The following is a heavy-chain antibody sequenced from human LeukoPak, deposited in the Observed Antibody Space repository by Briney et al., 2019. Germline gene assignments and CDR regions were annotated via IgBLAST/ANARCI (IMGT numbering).Heavy chain of an antibody. J-gene: IGHJ4*02. V-gene: IGHV4-39*01. CDR2: ICYSGST. CDR1: GASISSSSYY. D-gene: IGHD2-2*01. Sequence: PSEPLLLSCASSGASISSSSYYWGWIRQPPGKWLEWIGSICYSGSTYYNPSLKGRVTITVDTSKNQFSLKLSSVTAADAAVYYCGRLNGETAADYWGQGNLVTVSS. CDR3: GRLNGETAADY.